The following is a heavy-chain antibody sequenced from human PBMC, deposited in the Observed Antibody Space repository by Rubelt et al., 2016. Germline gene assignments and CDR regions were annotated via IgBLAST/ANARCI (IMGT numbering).Heavy chain of an antibody. Sequence: QVHLVESGGGVVQPGRSLRLSCAASGFTFSDYYMSWIRQAPGKGREGVSYISSSGSTLYSANSEKGRFTNSGGNAKKSLYLKTNSLRAEDTAVYYWASTERMDVWGQGTTVTVSS. CDR3: ASTERMDV. CDR1: GFTFSDYY. J-gene: IGHJ6*02. D-gene: IGHD1-26*01. V-gene: IGHV3-11*04. CDR2: ISSSGSTL.